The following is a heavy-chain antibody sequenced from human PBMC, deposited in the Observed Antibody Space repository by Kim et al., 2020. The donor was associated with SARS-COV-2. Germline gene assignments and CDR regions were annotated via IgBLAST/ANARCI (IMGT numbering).Heavy chain of an antibody. V-gene: IGHV3-21*01. D-gene: IGHD3-10*01. J-gene: IGHJ4*02. CDR1: GFTFSSYS. Sequence: GGSLRLSCAASGFTFSSYSMNWVRQAPGKGLEWVSSISSSSSYIYYADSVKGRFTISRDNAKNSLYLQMNSLRAEDTAVYYCASPSLRFGELSDYWGQGTLVTVSS. CDR3: ASPSLRFGELSDY. CDR2: ISSSSSYI.